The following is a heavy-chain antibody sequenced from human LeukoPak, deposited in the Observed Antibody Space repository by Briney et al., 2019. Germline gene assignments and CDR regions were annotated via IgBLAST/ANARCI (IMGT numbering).Heavy chain of an antibody. D-gene: IGHD1-14*01. Sequence: GASVKVSCKASGYTFTPYFIHWVRQAPGQGLEWMGIINPTGGSTTYAQKFQGRVTVTRDMSTSTVYIELSSLTSEVTAVYYCARDRVIVGGTATYNFDHWGQGTLVTVSS. CDR1: GYTFTPYF. CDR2: INPTGGST. CDR3: ARDRVIVGGTATYNFDH. J-gene: IGHJ4*02. V-gene: IGHV1-46*01.